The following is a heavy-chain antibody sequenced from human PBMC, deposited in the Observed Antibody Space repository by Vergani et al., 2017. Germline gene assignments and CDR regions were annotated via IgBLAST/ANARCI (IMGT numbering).Heavy chain of an antibody. CDR2: IYPGDSDT. CDR1: GYTFTSYW. D-gene: IGHD1-26*01. Sequence: VQLVQSGAEVKKPGASVKVSCKASGYTFTSYWISWVRQMPGKGLEWMGIIYPGDSDTRYSPSFQGQVTISADKSISTAYLQWSSLKASDTAMYYCARQIPRWDYFDYWGQGTLVTVSS. CDR3: ARQIPRWDYFDY. J-gene: IGHJ4*02. V-gene: IGHV5-51*01.